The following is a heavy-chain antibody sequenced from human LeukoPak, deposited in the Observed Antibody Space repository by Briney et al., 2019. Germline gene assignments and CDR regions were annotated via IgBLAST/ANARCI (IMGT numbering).Heavy chain of an antibody. J-gene: IGHJ5*02. V-gene: IGHV1-18*01. Sequence: ASVKVSCKASGYTFTSYGISWVQQAPGQGLEWMGWISAYNGNTNYAQKLQGRVTMTTDTSTSTAYMELRSLRSDDTAVYYCARDTIHPQLRYFDLGSNWFDPWGQGTLVTVSS. CDR3: ARDTIHPQLRYFDLGSNWFDP. CDR1: GYTFTSYG. D-gene: IGHD3-9*01. CDR2: ISAYNGNT.